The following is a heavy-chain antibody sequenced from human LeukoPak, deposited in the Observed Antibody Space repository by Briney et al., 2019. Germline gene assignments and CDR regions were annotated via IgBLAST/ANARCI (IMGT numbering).Heavy chain of an antibody. D-gene: IGHD1-26*01. CDR1: GGSINSYY. V-gene: IGHV4-59*01. CDR3: ARDSVGSFDY. CDR2: IYYSGST. J-gene: IGHJ4*02. Sequence: SETLSLTCTVSGGSINSYYWSWIRQPPGKGLEWIGYIYYSGSTNYNPSLKSRVTISVDTSKNQFFLKLSSVTAADTAVYYCARDSVGSFDYWGQGTLVTVSS.